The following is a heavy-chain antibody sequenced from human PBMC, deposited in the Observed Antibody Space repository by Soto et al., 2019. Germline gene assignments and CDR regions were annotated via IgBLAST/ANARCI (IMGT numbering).Heavy chain of an antibody. CDR3: AREIVTAGGNNYFDP. CDR1: CGTVASSHW. J-gene: IGHJ5*02. V-gene: IGHV4-4*02. D-gene: IGHD2-21*02. Sequence: SETLSLTCGVSCGTVASSHWWSWVRQSPGRGLEWIGNVYHTGDTNFNPSLQSRVTFSVDKSNNQFSLRLTSVTAADTAVYFCAREIVTAGGNNYFDPWGPGTLVTVS. CDR2: VYHTGDT.